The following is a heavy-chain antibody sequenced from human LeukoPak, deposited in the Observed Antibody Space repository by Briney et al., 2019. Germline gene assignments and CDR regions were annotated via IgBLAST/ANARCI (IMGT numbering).Heavy chain of an antibody. V-gene: IGHV1-69-2*01. CDR2: VDPEDGET. D-gene: IGHD3-22*01. CDR1: GYTFTDYY. Sequence: ASVKISCKVSGYTFTDYYMHWLLQAPGKGLEWMGLVDPEDGETIYAEKFQGRVTITADTSTDTAYMELSSLRSEDTAVYYCAAAYDSSGYRDGFDPWGQGTLVTVSS. CDR3: AAAYDSSGYRDGFDP. J-gene: IGHJ5*02.